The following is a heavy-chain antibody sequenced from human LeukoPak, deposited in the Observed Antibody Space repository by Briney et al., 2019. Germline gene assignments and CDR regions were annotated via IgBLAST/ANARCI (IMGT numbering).Heavy chain of an antibody. Sequence: ASVKVSCKASGYTFSGYYMQWVRQAPGQGLEWMGWITVDSGATGYAEKFRDRVTMARDTSISTVYMELTRLRSDDTAVYYCARGYRIGDMTIFAHWGQGTLVTVSS. J-gene: IGHJ4*02. CDR2: ITVDSGAT. CDR1: GYTFSGYY. D-gene: IGHD3-3*01. CDR3: ARGYRIGDMTIFAH. V-gene: IGHV1-2*02.